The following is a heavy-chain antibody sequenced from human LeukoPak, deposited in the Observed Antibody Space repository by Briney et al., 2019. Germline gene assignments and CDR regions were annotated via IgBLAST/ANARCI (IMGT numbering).Heavy chain of an antibody. CDR1: GGSISSYY. Sequence: SETLSLTCTVSGGSISSYYWSWIRQPPGKGLEWIGYIYYSGSTNYNPSLKSRVTILVDTSKNQFSLKLSSVTAADTAVYYCARVGRDFDWLPSHFDYWGQGTLVTVSS. CDR2: IYYSGST. D-gene: IGHD3-9*01. J-gene: IGHJ4*02. CDR3: ARVGRDFDWLPSHFDY. V-gene: IGHV4-59*01.